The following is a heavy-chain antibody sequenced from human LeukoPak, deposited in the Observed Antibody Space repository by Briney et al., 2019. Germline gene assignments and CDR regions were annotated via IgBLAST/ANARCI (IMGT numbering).Heavy chain of an antibody. CDR1: GYNFVGYY. CDR3: ARERLVGWGDDACDI. D-gene: IGHD3-9*01. J-gene: IGHJ3*02. CDR2: INPSGGST. Sequence: ASVKVSCKASGYNFVGYYIHWVRQAPGQGLEWMGTINPSGGSTSYAQKFQGRVTMTRDTSTSTVYLELSSLRFEDTAVYYCARERLVGWGDDACDIWGQGTMVTVSS. V-gene: IGHV1-46*01.